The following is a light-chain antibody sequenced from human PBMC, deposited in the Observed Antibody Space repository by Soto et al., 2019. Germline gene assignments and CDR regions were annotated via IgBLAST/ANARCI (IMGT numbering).Light chain of an antibody. V-gene: IGKV1-5*01. J-gene: IGKJ4*01. Sequence: DIQMTQSPSTLSASVGDRVTITCRARQSISSWLAWYQQKPGKAPKLLIYDASRLESGVPTRFSGSGSGTEFTLTISSLQPDDFATYYCQQYNSYLLTFGGGTKVEIK. CDR3: QQYNSYLLT. CDR1: QSISSW. CDR2: DAS.